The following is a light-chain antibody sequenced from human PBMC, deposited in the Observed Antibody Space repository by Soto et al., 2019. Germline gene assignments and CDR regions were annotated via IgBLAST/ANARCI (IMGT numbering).Light chain of an antibody. CDR1: SSDVGGYNY. CDR3: NYYTTVTSVV. J-gene: IGLJ2*01. Sequence: QSALAQPASVSGSPGQSITISCTGTSSDVGGYNYVSWYQQHPGKAPKLMIYDVSNRPSGVSNRFSGSKSGNTASLTISGLQAEDEADYYCNYYTTVTSVVFGGGTKLTVL. V-gene: IGLV2-14*03. CDR2: DVS.